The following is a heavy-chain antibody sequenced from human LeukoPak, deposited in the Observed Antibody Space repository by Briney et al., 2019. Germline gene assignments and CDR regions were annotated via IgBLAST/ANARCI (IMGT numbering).Heavy chain of an antibody. CDR1: GGSISSGGYY. CDR2: IYHSGST. D-gene: IGHD3-9*01. V-gene: IGHV4-30-2*01. Sequence: PSQTLSLTCTVSGGSISSGGYYWSWIRQPPGKGLEWIGYIYHSGSTYYNPSLKSRVTISVDRSKNQFSLKLSSVTAADTAVYYCAREIPGLSVDYWGQGTLVTVSS. CDR3: AREIPGLSVDY. J-gene: IGHJ4*02.